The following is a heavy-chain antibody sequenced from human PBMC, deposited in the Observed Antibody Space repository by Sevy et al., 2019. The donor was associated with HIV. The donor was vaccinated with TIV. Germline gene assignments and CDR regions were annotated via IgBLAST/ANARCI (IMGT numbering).Heavy chain of an antibody. CDR3: ARAMGV. J-gene: IGHJ6*02. V-gene: IGHV3-7*01. CDR2: INPDGSEI. CDR1: GISISSHW. Sequence: GGSLRLSCVGSGISISSHWMNWVRQSPGKGLEWVANINPDGSEIYYVDSVKGRFTISRENTKNSGYLQMHSLRVENSGVYYCARAMGVWGQGTTVTVSS.